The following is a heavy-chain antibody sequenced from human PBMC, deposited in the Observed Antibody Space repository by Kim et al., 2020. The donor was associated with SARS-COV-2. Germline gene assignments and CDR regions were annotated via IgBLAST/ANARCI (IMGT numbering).Heavy chain of an antibody. CDR3: AALGEDWNDTLFDY. D-gene: IGHD1-1*01. J-gene: IGHJ4*02. Sequence: GGSLRLSCAASGFTFSSYAMHWVRQAPGKGLEWVAVISYDGSNKYYADSVKGRFTISRDNSKNTLYLQMNSLRAEDTAVYYCAALGEDWNDTLFDYWGQGTLVTVSS. CDR2: ISYDGSNK. CDR1: GFTFSSYA. V-gene: IGHV3-30-3*01.